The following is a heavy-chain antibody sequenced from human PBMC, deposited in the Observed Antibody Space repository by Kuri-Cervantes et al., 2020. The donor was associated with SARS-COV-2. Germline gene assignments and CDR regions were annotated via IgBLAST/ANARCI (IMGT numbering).Heavy chain of an antibody. V-gene: IGHV3-30-3*01. CDR1: GFTFSSYA. CDR2: ISYDGSNK. CDR3: ATETFDY. J-gene: IGHJ4*02. Sequence: GESLKISCAGSGFTFSSYAMHWVRQAPGKGLEWVAVISYDGSNKYYADSVKGRFTISRDNSKNTLYLQMNSLRAEDTAVYYCATETFDYWGQGTRVTVSS.